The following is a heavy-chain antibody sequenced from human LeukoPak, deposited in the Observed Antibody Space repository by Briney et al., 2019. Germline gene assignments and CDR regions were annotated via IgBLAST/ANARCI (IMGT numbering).Heavy chain of an antibody. D-gene: IGHD6-19*01. Sequence: GGSLRLSCAASGFTFSSYWMHWVRQAPGKGLVWVSRINSDGSSTSYADSVKGRFTISRDNAKNTLYLQMNSLRAEDTAVYHCARASPVALDAFDIWGQGTMVTVSS. J-gene: IGHJ3*02. CDR2: INSDGSST. V-gene: IGHV3-74*01. CDR3: ARASPVALDAFDI. CDR1: GFTFSSYW.